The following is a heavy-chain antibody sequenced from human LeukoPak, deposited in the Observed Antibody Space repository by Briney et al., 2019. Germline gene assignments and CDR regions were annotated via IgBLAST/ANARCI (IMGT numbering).Heavy chain of an antibody. Sequence: ASVKVSCKVSGYVFGVYGLSWVRQAPDQGLEWLGWIAPYEGDTQYTPKLQDRITLTADTATTTVYMELRSLREDDSAVYYCASNFIRTGYFGEYYLHWGQGTQVVVSS. CDR1: GYVFGVYG. D-gene: IGHD3-9*01. J-gene: IGHJ1*01. CDR2: IAPYEGDT. V-gene: IGHV1-18*01. CDR3: ASNFIRTGYFGEYYLH.